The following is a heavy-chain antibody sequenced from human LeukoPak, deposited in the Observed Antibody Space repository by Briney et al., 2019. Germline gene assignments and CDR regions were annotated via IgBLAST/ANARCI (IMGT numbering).Heavy chain of an antibody. CDR2: ISYDGSNK. V-gene: IGHV3-30-3*02. J-gene: IGHJ4*02. Sequence: GGSLRLSCAASGFTFSSYAMHWVRQAPGKGLEWVAVISYDGSNKYYADSVKGRFTISRDNSQSTLSLQTNSLKAEDTAVYYCSKKGQNDDYGKPDWGQGTLVTVSS. CDR1: GFTFSSYA. D-gene: IGHD4-17*01. CDR3: SKKGQNDDYGKPD.